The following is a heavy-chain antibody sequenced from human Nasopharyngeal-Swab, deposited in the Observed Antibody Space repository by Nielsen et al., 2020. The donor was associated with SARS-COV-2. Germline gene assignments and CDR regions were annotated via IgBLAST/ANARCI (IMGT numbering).Heavy chain of an antibody. D-gene: IGHD3-9*01. CDR1: GCSTSSSRYY. Sequence: SDTLSLTCTVSGCSTSSSRYYWGWIRQPPGRGLEWIGSIYDSGSTYYNPSLKSRVTISVDTSKNQFSLKLSSVTAADTAVYYCARGGGSGAWGYFDSPENYYYYMDVWGKGTTVTVSS. CDR2: IYDSGST. CDR3: ARGGGSGAWGYFDSPENYYYYMDV. V-gene: IGHV4-39*07. J-gene: IGHJ6*03.